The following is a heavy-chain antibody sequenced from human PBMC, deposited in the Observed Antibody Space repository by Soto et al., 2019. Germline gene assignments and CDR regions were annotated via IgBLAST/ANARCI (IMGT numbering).Heavy chain of an antibody. CDR2: IKRDGSNK. CDR1: GFTFGSYW. D-gene: IGHD6-13*01. V-gene: IGHV3-7*05. J-gene: IGHJ3*02. CDR3: ARDVSPGSSSLYLDAFDI. Sequence: EVQLVESGGTLVQPGGSLRLSCEGSGFTFGSYWMTWVRQAPGKGLEWVANIKRDGSNKSYLDSVRGRFTISRDNAKNSLYLQMSSLRAEETALYYCARDVSPGSSSLYLDAFDIWGQGTMVTVSS.